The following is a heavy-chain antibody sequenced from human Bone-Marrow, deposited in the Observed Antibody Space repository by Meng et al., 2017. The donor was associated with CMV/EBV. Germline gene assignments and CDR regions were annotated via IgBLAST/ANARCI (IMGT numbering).Heavy chain of an antibody. D-gene: IGHD1-26*01. V-gene: IGHV4-61*01. CDR2: IYYSGST. CDR1: GGSVSSGSYY. J-gene: IGHJ4*02. CDR3: ARDAGASPFDY. Sequence: SETLSLTCTVSGGSVSSGSYYWSWIRQPPGKGLEWIGYIYYSGSTNYNPSLKSRVTISVDTSKNQFSLKLSSVTAADTAVYYCARDAGASPFDYWGRGTLVTVPS.